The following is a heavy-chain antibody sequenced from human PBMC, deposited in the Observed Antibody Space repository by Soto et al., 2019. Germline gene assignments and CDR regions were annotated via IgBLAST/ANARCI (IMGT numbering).Heavy chain of an antibody. D-gene: IGHD3-3*01. Sequence: ASVKVSCKASGYTFTSYAMHWVRQAPGQRLEWMGWINAGNGNTKYSQKFQGRVTITRDTSASTAYMELSSLRSEDTAVYYCARGYDFWSGSLKAYGMDVWGQGTTVTSP. CDR2: INAGNGNT. CDR3: ARGYDFWSGSLKAYGMDV. CDR1: GYTFTSYA. V-gene: IGHV1-3*01. J-gene: IGHJ6*02.